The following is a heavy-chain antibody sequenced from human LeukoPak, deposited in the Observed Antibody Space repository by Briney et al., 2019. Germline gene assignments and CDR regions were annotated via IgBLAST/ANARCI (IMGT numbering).Heavy chain of an antibody. CDR3: VKVAKYYYGSETYYFFEH. D-gene: IGHD3-10*01. Sequence: GGSLRLSCAASGFTFSTYTMNWVRQAPGKGLEWVSSISSSGTYIYYTDSVKGRFTISRDNAKNSLYLQMNSLRVEDTAIYYCVKVAKYYYGSETYYFFEHWGQGTPVTASS. CDR1: GFTFSTYT. J-gene: IGHJ4*02. V-gene: IGHV3-21*01. CDR2: ISSSGTYI.